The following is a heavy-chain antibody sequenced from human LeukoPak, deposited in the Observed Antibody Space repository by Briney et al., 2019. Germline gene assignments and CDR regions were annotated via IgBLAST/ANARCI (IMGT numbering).Heavy chain of an antibody. V-gene: IGHV1-2*02. CDR2: INPNSGGT. CDR1: GYTFTGYY. D-gene: IGHD3-3*01. CDR3: ARKNNDWSGYYFGYFDY. Sequence: ASVKVSCKASGYTFTGYYMHWVRQAPGQGLEWMGWINPNSGGTNYAQKFQGRVTMTRDTSISTAYMELSRLRPDDTAVYYCARKNNDWSGYYFGYFDYWGQGTLVTVSS. J-gene: IGHJ4*02.